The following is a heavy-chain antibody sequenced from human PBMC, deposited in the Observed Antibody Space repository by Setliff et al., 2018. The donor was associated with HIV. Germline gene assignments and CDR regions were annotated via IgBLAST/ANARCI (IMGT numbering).Heavy chain of an antibody. D-gene: IGHD2-8*02. J-gene: IGHJ5*02. CDR1: GYDFTAYA. Sequence: ASVKVSCKASGYDFTAYAISWVRQAPGQGLEWMGRIGGDNANIKFAQSFQGRVTMTTDTSTNTAYLELTSLRSDDTAVYYCARYAASGTGWFDPGGQGTQVTVS. CDR2: IGGDNANI. V-gene: IGHV1-18*01. CDR3: ARYAASGTGWFDP.